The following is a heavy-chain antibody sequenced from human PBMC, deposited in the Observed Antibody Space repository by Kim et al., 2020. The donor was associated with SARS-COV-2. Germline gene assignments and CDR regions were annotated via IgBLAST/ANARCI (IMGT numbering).Heavy chain of an antibody. CDR3: TRVPGTPLACWYAFDI. CDR2: IRSKANTYAT. J-gene: IGHJ3*02. Sequence: GGSLRLSCAASGFTFSDSAIHWVRQASGKGLEWVGRIRSKANTYATAYAASVKGRFTISRDDSKNTAYLQMNRLKTEDTAVYFCTRVPGTPLACWYAFDIWGQGTMVTVSS. V-gene: IGHV3-73*01. D-gene: IGHD1-1*01. CDR1: GFTFSDSA.